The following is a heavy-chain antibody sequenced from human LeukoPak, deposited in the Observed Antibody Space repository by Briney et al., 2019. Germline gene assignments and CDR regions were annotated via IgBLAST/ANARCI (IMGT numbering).Heavy chain of an antibody. J-gene: IGHJ4*02. D-gene: IGHD3-3*01. CDR3: ARVSITIFGVVIRGDYYFDY. CDR2: INPSGGST. CDR1: GYTFTGYY. V-gene: IGHV1-46*01. Sequence: GASVKVSCKASGYTFTGYYMHWVRQAPGQGLEWMGIINPSGGSTSYAQKFQGRVTMTRDTSTSTVYMELSSLRSEDTAVYYCARVSITIFGVVIRGDYYFDYWGQGTLVTVSS.